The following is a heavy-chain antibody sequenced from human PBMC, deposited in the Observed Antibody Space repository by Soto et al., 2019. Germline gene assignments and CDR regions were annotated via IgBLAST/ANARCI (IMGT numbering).Heavy chain of an antibody. CDR1: GFTFSSYA. CDR2: IGGSGGDT. V-gene: IGHV3-23*01. J-gene: IGHJ4*02. Sequence: EVQLLASGGGLAQPGGSLRLSCAATGFTFSSYAMSWVRQAPGRGLGWVSGIGGSGGDTYYADSVKGRFTVSRDNAENTLYLQLNSLRVEDTAIYYCARRSWRGRADYWGQGILVTVSS. D-gene: IGHD3-10*01. CDR3: ARRSWRGRADY.